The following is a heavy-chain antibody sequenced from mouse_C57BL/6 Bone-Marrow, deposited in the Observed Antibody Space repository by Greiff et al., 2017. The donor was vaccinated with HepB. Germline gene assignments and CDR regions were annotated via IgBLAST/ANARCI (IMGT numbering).Heavy chain of an antibody. V-gene: IGHV5-6*01. Sequence: EVKLMESGGDLVKPGGSLKLSCAASGFTFSSYGMSWVRQTPDKRLEWVATISSGGSYTYYPDSVKGRFTISRDNAKNTLYLQMSSLKSEDTAMYYCARQYYGNLFDYWGQGTTLTVSS. CDR2: ISSGGSYT. D-gene: IGHD2-1*01. J-gene: IGHJ2*01. CDR3: ARQYYGNLFDY. CDR1: GFTFSSYG.